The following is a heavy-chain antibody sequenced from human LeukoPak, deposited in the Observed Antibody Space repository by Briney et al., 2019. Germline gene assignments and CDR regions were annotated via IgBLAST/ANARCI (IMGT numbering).Heavy chain of an antibody. CDR2: INVNSGDT. D-gene: IGHD2-21*01. CDR1: GYTFTASY. CDR3: AGEDCGGGPCRQGFDY. J-gene: IGHJ4*02. V-gene: IGHV1-2*02. Sequence: ASVKVSCKASGYTFTASYLHWVRQAPGQGLEYLGWINVNSGDTNHAQNSQGRVTLTRDTSINTAYMELSSLRSDDSALYYCAGEDCGGGPCRQGFDYWGQGTLVTVSS.